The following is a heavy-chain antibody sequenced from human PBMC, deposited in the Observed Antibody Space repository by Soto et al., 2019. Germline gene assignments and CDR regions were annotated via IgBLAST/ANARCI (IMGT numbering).Heavy chain of an antibody. D-gene: IGHD1-26*01. V-gene: IGHV3-21*01. CDR2: INGSSNYK. J-gene: IGHJ4*02. Sequence: GGSLRLSCVASGIALTTYNMNWVRQAPGTGLECVSSINGSSNYKYYSDSVKGRFTVSRDNAQNSLFLQMSRLGPEDTAVYYCVREDGVVGASSAFDSWGQGTLVTVSS. CDR3: VREDGVVGASSAFDS. CDR1: GIALTTYN.